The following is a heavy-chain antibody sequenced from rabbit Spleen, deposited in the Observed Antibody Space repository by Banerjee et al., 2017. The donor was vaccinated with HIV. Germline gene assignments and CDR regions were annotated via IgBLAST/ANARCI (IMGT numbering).Heavy chain of an antibody. D-gene: IGHD6-1*01. CDR2: IYPITETT. CDR1: GFTISNYW. CDR3: ARDSDIGYGYTS. Sequence: HLEESGGRLVQPGGSLTLSCKAYGFTISNYWMNWVRQAPGKGLEWIGIIYPITETTYYANWVNGRFTISSDNAQNTVDLQMNSLTSADTATYFCARDSDIGYGYTSWVQGTLVTVS. V-gene: IGHV1S7*01. J-gene: IGHJ3*01.